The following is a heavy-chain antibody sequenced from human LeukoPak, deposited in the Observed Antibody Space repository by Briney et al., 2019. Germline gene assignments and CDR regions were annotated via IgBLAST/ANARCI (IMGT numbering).Heavy chain of an antibody. D-gene: IGHD3-3*01. Sequence: ASVKVSCKASGYTFTSYDINWVRQATGQGLEWMGWMNPNSGNTGYAQKFQGRVTMTRNTSISTAYMELSSLRSEDTAVYYCARGLNYDFWSGYYSYYYYGMDVWGQGTTVTVSS. J-gene: IGHJ6*02. CDR2: MNPNSGNT. CDR1: GYTFTSYD. CDR3: ARGLNYDFWSGYYSYYYYGMDV. V-gene: IGHV1-8*01.